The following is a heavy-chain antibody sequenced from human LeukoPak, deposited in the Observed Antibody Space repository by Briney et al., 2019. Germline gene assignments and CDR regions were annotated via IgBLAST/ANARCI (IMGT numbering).Heavy chain of an antibody. Sequence: GSLRLSCAASGFTFSSYWMSWVRQAPGKGLEWVANIKQDGSEKYYVDSAKGRFTISRDNAKNSLYLQMNSLRAEDTAVYYCARFAARGYYYYYGMDVWGQGTTVTVSS. CDR1: GFTFSSYW. V-gene: IGHV3-7*01. J-gene: IGHJ6*01. D-gene: IGHD6-6*01. CDR3: ARFAARGYYYYYGMDV. CDR2: IKQDGSEK.